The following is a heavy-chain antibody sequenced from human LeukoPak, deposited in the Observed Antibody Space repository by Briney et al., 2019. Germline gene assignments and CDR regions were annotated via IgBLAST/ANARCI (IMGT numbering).Heavy chain of an antibody. Sequence: GGSLRLSCAASGFTFSNVAMSWVRQAPGKGLEWVSVLYSGGSIFYADSVKGRFTISRDISKNMLYLQMNSLRADDTAVYYCARGAISSWYEDWGQGTLVTVSS. CDR3: ARGAISSWYED. D-gene: IGHD6-13*01. CDR1: GFTFSNVA. J-gene: IGHJ4*02. V-gene: IGHV3-66*01. CDR2: LYSGGSI.